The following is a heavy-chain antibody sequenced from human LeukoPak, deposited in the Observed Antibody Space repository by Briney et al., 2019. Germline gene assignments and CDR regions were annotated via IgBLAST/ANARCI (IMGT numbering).Heavy chain of an antibody. Sequence: SETLSLTCTVSGGSISSYYWSWIRQPPGKGLEWIGYIYYSGSTNYNPSLKSRVTISVETSKNQFSLKLSSVTAADTAVYYCARQTIVVLTRDDHWGQGTLVTVSS. CDR3: ARQTIVVLTRDDH. CDR1: GGSISSYY. CDR2: IYYSGST. D-gene: IGHD3-22*01. V-gene: IGHV4-59*01. J-gene: IGHJ4*02.